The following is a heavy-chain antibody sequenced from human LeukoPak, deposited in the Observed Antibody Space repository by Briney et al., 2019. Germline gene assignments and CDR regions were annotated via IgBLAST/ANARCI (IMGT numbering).Heavy chain of an antibody. D-gene: IGHD6-13*01. Sequence: PSQTLSLTCTVSGGSISSGSYYWSWIRQPAGKGLEWIGRIYTSGSTNYNPSLKSRVTISVDTSKNQFSLKLSSVTAADTAVYYCARDVIAAAYYYMDVRGKGTTVTVSS. J-gene: IGHJ6*03. CDR2: IYTSGST. CDR3: ARDVIAAAYYYMDV. V-gene: IGHV4-61*02. CDR1: GGSISSGSYY.